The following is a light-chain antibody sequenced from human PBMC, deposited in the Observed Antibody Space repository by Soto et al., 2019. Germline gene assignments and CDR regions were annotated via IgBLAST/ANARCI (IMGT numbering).Light chain of an antibody. Sequence: QSVLTQPASVSGSPGQSITISCTGPSSDVGCYNYVSWYQQHPGKAPKLMIYDVSNRPSGVSNRFSGSKSGNTASLTISGLQAEDEADYYCSSYTSSSTVVFGGGTKLTVL. CDR3: SSYTSSSTVV. CDR1: SSDVGCYNY. J-gene: IGLJ2*01. CDR2: DVS. V-gene: IGLV2-14*01.